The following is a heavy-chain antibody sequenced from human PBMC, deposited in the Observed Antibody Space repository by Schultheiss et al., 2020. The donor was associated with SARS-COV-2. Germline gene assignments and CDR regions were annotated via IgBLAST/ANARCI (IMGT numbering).Heavy chain of an antibody. J-gene: IGHJ4*02. Sequence: GESLKISCAASGFTFSSYAMSWVRQAPGKGLEWVSAIGTAGDPYYPGSVKGRFTISRENAKNSLYLQMNSLRAEDTAVYYCARDYWRANWGLVDYWGQGTLVTVSS. V-gene: IGHV3-13*05. CDR2: IGTAGDP. D-gene: IGHD7-27*01. CDR1: GFTFSSYA. CDR3: ARDYWRANWGLVDY.